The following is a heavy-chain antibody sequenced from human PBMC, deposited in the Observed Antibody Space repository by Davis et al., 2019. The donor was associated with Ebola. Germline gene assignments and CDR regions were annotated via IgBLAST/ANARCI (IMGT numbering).Heavy chain of an antibody. CDR2: ISAYNGNI. Sequence: AASVKVSCKASGYTFTRYCITWVRQAPGQGLEWMGWISAYNGNIQYAQKFQGRVTMTTDTSTSTAYMELRDLRSEDTAVYYCARDTGMVTGYYEDVWGQGTTVTVSS. J-gene: IGHJ6*03. V-gene: IGHV1-18*01. CDR3: ARDTGMVTGYYEDV. D-gene: IGHD3-10*01. CDR1: GYTFTRYC.